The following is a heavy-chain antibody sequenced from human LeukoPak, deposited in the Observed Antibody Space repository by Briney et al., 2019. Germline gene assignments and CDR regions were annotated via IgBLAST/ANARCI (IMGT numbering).Heavy chain of an antibody. CDR3: ARDPVVASPGPFYYHYMDV. CDR2: IDSSGNT. CDR1: GFAVSSNY. Sequence: PGTSLRLSCAASGFAVSSNYMSWVRQPPGKGLEWLSLIDSSGNTFYADSVKGRFTISRDYLKNTLFLQMNSLRAEDTALYYCARDPVVASPGPFYYHYMDVWGKGTTVTVSS. D-gene: IGHD6-13*01. V-gene: IGHV3-53*01. J-gene: IGHJ6*03.